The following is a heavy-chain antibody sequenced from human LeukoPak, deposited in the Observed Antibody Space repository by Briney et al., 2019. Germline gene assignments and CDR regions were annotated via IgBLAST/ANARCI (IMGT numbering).Heavy chain of an antibody. V-gene: IGHV4-34*01. D-gene: IGHD2-21*02. CDR2: INHSGST. Sequence: SETLSLTCAVYGGSFSGYYWSWIRQPPGKGLEWIGEINHSGSTNYNPSLKSRVTISVDTSKNQFSLKLSSVTAADTAVYYCVRAAGLTYCGGDCYSGYFDYWGQGTLVTVSS. CDR3: VRAAGLTYCGGDCYSGYFDY. CDR1: GGSFSGYY. J-gene: IGHJ4*02.